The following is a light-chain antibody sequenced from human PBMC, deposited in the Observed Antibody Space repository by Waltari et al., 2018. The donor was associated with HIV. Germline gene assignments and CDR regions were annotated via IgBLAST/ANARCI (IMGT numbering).Light chain of an antibody. J-gene: IGLJ2*01. Sequence: SSRLTQPPSVSVAPGETAPIPCGALNIERKSVPWYQQKAGQAPVVVLSYDTDRPAGIPERFSGFNSGHSATLIISRVGAGDEADYYCQVWDSASDHVLFGGGTRLTVL. V-gene: IGLV3-21*04. CDR1: NIERKS. CDR3: QVWDSASDHVL. CDR2: YDT.